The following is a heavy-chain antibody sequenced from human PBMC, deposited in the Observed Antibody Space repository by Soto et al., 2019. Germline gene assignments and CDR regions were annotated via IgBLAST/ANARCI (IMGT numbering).Heavy chain of an antibody. CDR2: ISGGGDTT. Sequence: EVQLLESGGGLVQPGGSLRLSCAASGFTFNNYAMTWVRQAPGKWLEWVSAISGGGDTTSYADSVKGRFTVSRDGSKNTLYLQMSSLTAEDTALYYCAKGRGGSGSLTPRVDFWGQGTLVTVSS. J-gene: IGHJ4*02. V-gene: IGHV3-23*01. CDR1: GFTFNNYA. CDR3: AKGRGGSGSLTPRVDF. D-gene: IGHD3-10*01.